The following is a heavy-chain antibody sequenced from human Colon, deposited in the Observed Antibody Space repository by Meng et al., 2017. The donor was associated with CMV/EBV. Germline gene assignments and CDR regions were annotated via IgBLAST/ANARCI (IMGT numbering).Heavy chain of an antibody. CDR2: ISRDSSYT. CDR3: ARANPRPDPHYYESSGYVV. J-gene: IGHJ3*01. D-gene: IGHD3-22*01. V-gene: IGHV3-21*03. Sequence: GGSLRLSCAASGFMLSSYSMNWVRQAPGKGLEWVSSISRDSSYTFYADSVKGRFTISRDNARDSLYLQMSSLRDEDTAVYYCARANPRPDPHYYESSGYVVWGQGTMVTVSS. CDR1: GFMLSSYS.